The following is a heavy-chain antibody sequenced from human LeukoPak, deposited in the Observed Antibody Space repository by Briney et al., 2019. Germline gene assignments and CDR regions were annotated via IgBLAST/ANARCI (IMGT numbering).Heavy chain of an antibody. CDR1: GFTFGDYA. CDR2: IRSKAYGGTT. J-gene: IGHJ4*02. D-gene: IGHD3-16*01. Sequence: PGRSLRLSCTASGFTFGDYAMSWVRQAPGKGLEWVGFIRSKAYGGTTEYAASVKGRFTISRDDSKSIAYLQMNSLKTEDTAVYYYTREGEYGGHTAFFDYWGQGTLVTVSS. CDR3: TREGEYGGHTAFFDY. V-gene: IGHV3-49*04.